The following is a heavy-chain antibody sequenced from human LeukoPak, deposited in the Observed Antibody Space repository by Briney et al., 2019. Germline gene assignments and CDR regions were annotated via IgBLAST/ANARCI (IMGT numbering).Heavy chain of an antibody. J-gene: IGHJ2*01. CDR1: GGSISSYY. V-gene: IGHV4-59*01. Sequence: SETLSLTCTVSGGSISSYYWSWIRQPPGKGLEWIGYIYYSGSTNYNPSLKSRVTISVDTSKNQFSLKLSSVTAVDTAVYYCARGRDGVDTEYWYFDLWGRGTLVTVSS. CDR3: ARGRDGVDTEYWYFDL. CDR2: IYYSGST. D-gene: IGHD5-18*01.